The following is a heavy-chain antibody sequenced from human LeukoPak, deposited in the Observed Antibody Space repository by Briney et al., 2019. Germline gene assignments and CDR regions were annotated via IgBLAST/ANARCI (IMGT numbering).Heavy chain of an antibody. Sequence: GGSLRLSCAASGFTFSTYGMHWVRQAPGKGLEWVAFIRSDGSNKYYADSVKGRFIISRDNSKNTLYLQMNSLRVEDTAVYSCARGGRTSFDYWGQGTLVTVSS. D-gene: IGHD3-16*01. J-gene: IGHJ4*02. CDR3: ARGGRTSFDY. CDR2: IRSDGSNK. V-gene: IGHV3-30*02. CDR1: GFTFSTYG.